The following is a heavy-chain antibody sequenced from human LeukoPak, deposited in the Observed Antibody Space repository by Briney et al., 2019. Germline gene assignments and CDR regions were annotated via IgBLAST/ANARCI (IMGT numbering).Heavy chain of an antibody. J-gene: IGHJ4*02. D-gene: IGHD5-18*01. CDR3: AGRPTGYSSGYIH. CDR1: GITFSNYA. V-gene: IGHV3-23*01. Sequence: TGGSLRLSCVASGITFSNYAVSWVRQAPEKGLDWVSVISGSAHKIRYADSVKGRLTISRDNSENIVYLQMNNLRVEDTAVYYCAGRPTGYSSGYIHWGQGTLVTVSS. CDR2: ISGSAHKI.